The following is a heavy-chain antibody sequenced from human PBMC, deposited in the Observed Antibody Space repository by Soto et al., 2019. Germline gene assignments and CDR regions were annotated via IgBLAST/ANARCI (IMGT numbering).Heavy chain of an antibody. CDR1: GYSFTSYR. V-gene: IGHV5-10-1*01. Sequence: GESLKISCKGSGYSFTSYRISWVRQMPGKGLEWMGRIDPSDSYTNYSPSFQGHVTISADKSISTAYLQWSSLKASDTAMYYCASSYSSGWSGNYYYYYGMDVWGQGTTVTVSS. J-gene: IGHJ6*02. CDR3: ASSYSSGWSGNYYYYYGMDV. D-gene: IGHD6-19*01. CDR2: IDPSDSYT.